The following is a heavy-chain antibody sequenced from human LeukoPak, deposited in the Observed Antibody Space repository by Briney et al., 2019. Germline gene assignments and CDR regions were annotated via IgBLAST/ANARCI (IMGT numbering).Heavy chain of an antibody. CDR2: IYTSGST. D-gene: IGHD2-15*01. V-gene: IGHV4-61*02. CDR1: GGSISSGSYY. J-gene: IGHJ4*02. CDR3: AGGTCSGGSCYSLGGIDY. Sequence: SETLSLTCTVSGGSISSGSYYWSWIRQPAGKGLEWIGRIYTSGSTNYNPSLKSRVTISVDTSKNLFSLKLSSVTAADTAVYYCAGGTCSGGSCYSLGGIDYWGQGTLVTVSS.